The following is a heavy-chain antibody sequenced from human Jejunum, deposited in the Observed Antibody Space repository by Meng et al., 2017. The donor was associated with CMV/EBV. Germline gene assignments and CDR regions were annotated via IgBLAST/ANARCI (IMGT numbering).Heavy chain of an antibody. CDR2: MNADGGQI. D-gene: IGHD3-16*01. Sequence: CAASGFCLSTYWMSWGRQPSGKGMEWVANMNADGGQIYYVDSVKGRFTISRDNAKNSLYLQMNSLSAEDTAVYYCARDRGGKDVWGQGTTVTVSS. CDR3: ARDRGGKDV. V-gene: IGHV3-7*01. CDR1: GFCLSTYW. J-gene: IGHJ6*02.